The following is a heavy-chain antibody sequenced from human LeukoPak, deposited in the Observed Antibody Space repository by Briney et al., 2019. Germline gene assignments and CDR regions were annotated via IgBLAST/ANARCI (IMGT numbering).Heavy chain of an antibody. CDR3: AKLFPRVNAVEY. V-gene: IGHV3-23*01. CDR1: GFTFSDYY. J-gene: IGHJ4*02. D-gene: IGHD2-21*01. CDR2: ISGSGSSR. Sequence: GGSLRLSCAASGFTFSDYYMSWVRQAPGKGLEWVSAISGSGSSRYYADSVRGRFTISRDNSNNTLYLQMDGLRVEDTAVYFCAKLFPRVNAVEYWGQGTLVTVSS.